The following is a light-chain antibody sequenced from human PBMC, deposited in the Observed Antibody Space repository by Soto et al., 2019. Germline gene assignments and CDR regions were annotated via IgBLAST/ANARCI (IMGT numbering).Light chain of an antibody. Sequence: DIQMTQSPSTLSASVGDRVTVTCRASQSIGDALAWYQQTQGKAPKIXIYDASSLASGVPSRFSGSRAGTECTLTISRLEPEDVAVDYCQQYAALPRTFGPGTKVDIK. CDR1: QSIGDA. V-gene: IGKV1-5*01. CDR2: DAS. CDR3: QQYAALPRT. J-gene: IGKJ3*01.